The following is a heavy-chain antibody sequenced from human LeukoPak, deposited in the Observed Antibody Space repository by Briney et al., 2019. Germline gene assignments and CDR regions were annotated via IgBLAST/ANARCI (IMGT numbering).Heavy chain of an antibody. CDR3: ARERRAQDYFDY. V-gene: IGHV4-4*07. J-gene: IGHJ4*02. CDR2: IYTSGST. Sequence: GSLRLSCAASGFTFSSYAMSWIRQPAGKGLEWIGRIYTSGSTNYNPSLKSRVTMSVDTSKNQFSLKLSSVTAADTAVYYCARERRAQDYFDYWGQGTLVTVSS. CDR1: GFTFSSYA.